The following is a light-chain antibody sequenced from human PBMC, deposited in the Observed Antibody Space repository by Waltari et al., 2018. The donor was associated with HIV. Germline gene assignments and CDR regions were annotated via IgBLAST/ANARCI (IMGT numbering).Light chain of an antibody. CDR1: SSDVCGYNF. J-gene: IGLJ2*01. CDR2: EVS. V-gene: IGLV2-14*01. Sequence: QSALTQPASVSGSPGQSLTISCTGTSSDVCGYNFVSWYQQHPGKAPKLMIYEVSNRPSGVSNRFSGSKSGNTASLTISGLQAEDEADYSCSSYTSSSTVVFGGGTKLTVL. CDR3: SSYTSSSTVV.